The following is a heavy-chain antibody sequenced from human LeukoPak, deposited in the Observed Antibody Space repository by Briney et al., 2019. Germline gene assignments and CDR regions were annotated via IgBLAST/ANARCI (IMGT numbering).Heavy chain of an antibody. Sequence: GGSLRLSCAASGFTLTRYWMSWVRQAPGMGPEWVANINEDGSEKYYLDSVRGRFTFSRDNARNSLYLQMNSLRVEDAAVYFCARVGAAGFDYWGQGALVTVSS. D-gene: IGHD6-13*01. CDR1: GFTLTRYW. V-gene: IGHV3-7*03. CDR2: INEDGSEK. CDR3: ARVGAAGFDY. J-gene: IGHJ4*02.